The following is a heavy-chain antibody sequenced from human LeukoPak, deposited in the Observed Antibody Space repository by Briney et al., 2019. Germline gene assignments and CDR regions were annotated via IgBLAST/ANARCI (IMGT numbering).Heavy chain of an antibody. D-gene: IGHD6-19*01. CDR3: TCGSGWYSPDY. V-gene: IGHV3-73*01. Sequence: GGSLRLSCAASGFTFSDSVMHWVRQASGKGLDWVGRIRGKANSYATVYAASVKGRFTISRDDSKNTAYLQMNSLRTEDTAVYYCTCGSGWYSPDYWGQGTLVTVSS. CDR1: GFTFSDSV. J-gene: IGHJ4*02. CDR2: IRGKANSYAT.